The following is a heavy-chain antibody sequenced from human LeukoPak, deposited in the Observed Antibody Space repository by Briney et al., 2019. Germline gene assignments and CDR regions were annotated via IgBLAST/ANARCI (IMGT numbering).Heavy chain of an antibody. V-gene: IGHV1-2*02. J-gene: IGHJ4*02. CDR1: GFYFIGYY. D-gene: IGHD2-2*02. Sequence: ASVKVSCMPSGFYFIGYYMHWVRQAPGPGLDWMGCFNLHSGGTKYAQKFQDRVTMTSDTSISTAYMDLSRLRSDDTAVYYCSTYPGHSGMDYWGQGSLVTVSS. CDR3: STYPGHSGMDY. CDR2: FNLHSGGT.